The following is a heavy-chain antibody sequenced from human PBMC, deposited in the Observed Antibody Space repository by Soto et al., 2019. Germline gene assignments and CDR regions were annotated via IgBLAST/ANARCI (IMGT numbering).Heavy chain of an antibody. CDR2: INHSGST. D-gene: IGHD4-17*01. J-gene: IGHJ4*02. V-gene: IGHV4-34*01. Sequence: SETLSLTCAVYGGSFSGYYWSWIRQPPGKGLEWIGEINHSGSTNYNPSLKSRVTISVDTSKNQFSLKLSSVIAADTAVYYCARPMTTATTALGFDYWGQGTLVTVSS. CDR1: GGSFSGYY. CDR3: ARPMTTATTALGFDY.